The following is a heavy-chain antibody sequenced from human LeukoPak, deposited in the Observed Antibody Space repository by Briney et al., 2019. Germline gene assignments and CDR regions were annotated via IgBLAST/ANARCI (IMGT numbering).Heavy chain of an antibody. V-gene: IGHV1-18*04. Sequence: ASVTVSCQASGYTFTRYGIRWVLQPPGQGQEAMGWINPYNGNTNYAQNLPGRVTMTTDTSMSTAYMELRSLRSDDTAVYFCARVPYDILTGYLTFYFDYWGQGTLVTVSS. D-gene: IGHD3-9*01. J-gene: IGHJ4*02. CDR1: GYTFTRYG. CDR3: ARVPYDILTGYLTFYFDY. CDR2: INPYNGNT.